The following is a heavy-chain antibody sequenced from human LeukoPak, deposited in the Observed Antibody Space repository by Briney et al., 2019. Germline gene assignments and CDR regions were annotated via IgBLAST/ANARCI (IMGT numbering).Heavy chain of an antibody. CDR3: ARTRRHNWNYYTDWFDP. CDR2: IDHSGST. Sequence: SETLSLTCAVYGGSFSGYYWTWIGQSPGKGLEWIGEIDHSGSTDYNPSLKSRVTISVDTSKSQFSLNLRSVTAADTAVYYCARTRRHNWNYYTDWFDPWGQGTLVTVSS. J-gene: IGHJ5*02. V-gene: IGHV4-34*01. CDR1: GGSFSGYY. D-gene: IGHD1-7*01.